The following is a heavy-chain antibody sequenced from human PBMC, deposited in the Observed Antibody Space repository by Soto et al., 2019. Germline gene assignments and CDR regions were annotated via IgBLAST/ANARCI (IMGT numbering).Heavy chain of an antibody. CDR3: ASSGGPEGDWFDP. J-gene: IGHJ5*02. CDR1: GGPIRRRGYY. D-gene: IGHD2-15*01. V-gene: IGHV4-31*03. Sequence: SETLSLTCTVSGGPIRRRGYYWSWIRHRPGEGLEWIGFFYYSGITDYNPSLRSRVTISADTSRNQVFLNMYSVTAADTAVYNCASSGGPEGDWFDPWGQGTLVTVSS. CDR2: FYYSGIT.